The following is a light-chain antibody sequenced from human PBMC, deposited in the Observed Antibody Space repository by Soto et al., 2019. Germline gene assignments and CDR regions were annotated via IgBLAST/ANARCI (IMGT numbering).Light chain of an antibody. CDR1: QDIGNY. CDR3: QQYNNLPWT. CDR2: DAS. J-gene: IGKJ1*01. Sequence: DIQMTQSPSSLSAAVGDRVTITCQASQDIGNYLHWYQQNPGKAPKLLIYDASDLETGVPSRFSGSRSGTDFTFTISSLQPEDTATYYCQQYNNLPWTFGHGTRVEIK. V-gene: IGKV1-33*01.